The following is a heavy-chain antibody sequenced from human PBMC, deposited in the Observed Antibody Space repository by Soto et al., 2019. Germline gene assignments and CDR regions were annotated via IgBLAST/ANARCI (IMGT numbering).Heavy chain of an antibody. CDR3: ANGPTIFGVVISYSYYYGMDV. CDR1: GFTFSTHA. V-gene: IGHV3-23*01. J-gene: IGHJ6*02. D-gene: IGHD3-3*01. CDR2: ISGSGAST. Sequence: EVQLSESGGGLVQPGESLRLSCAASGFTFSTHAMTWVRQAPGKGLEWVSSISGSGASTYYADSVKGRFTISRDNSKNTLYLQMNSLRAEDTAVYCCANGPTIFGVVISYSYYYGMDVWGQGTTVTVSS.